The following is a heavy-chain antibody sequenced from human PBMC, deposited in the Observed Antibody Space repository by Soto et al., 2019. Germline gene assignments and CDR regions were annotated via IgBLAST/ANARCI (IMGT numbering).Heavy chain of an antibody. J-gene: IGHJ4*02. D-gene: IGHD3-16*01. Sequence: QVQLVQSGAEVKKTGASVKVSCQASGYTFTSYYMHWVRQAPGQGLEWMGIINPSGGSTSYAQKFQGRVTMTRDTSTSTVYMELSSLRSEDTAVYYCAREDPGGDGYNGPLDYWGQGTLVTVSS. CDR2: INPSGGST. CDR3: AREDPGGDGYNGPLDY. V-gene: IGHV1-46*01. CDR1: GYTFTSYY.